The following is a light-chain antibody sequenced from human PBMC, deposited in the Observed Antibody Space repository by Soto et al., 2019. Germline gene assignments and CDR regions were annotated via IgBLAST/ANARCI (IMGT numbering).Light chain of an antibody. V-gene: IGLV2-8*01. CDR1: SSDVGGYNY. CDR3: SSDGGSSKV. J-gene: IGLJ1*01. CDR2: EVN. Sequence: QSALTQPPSASGSPGQSVAISCTGTSSDVGGYNYVSWYQQHPGKAPKLMIYEVNKRPSGVPDRFSGSKSGNTASLTVSGLQEEEEDDYYGSSDGGSSKVFGTGTKLTVL.